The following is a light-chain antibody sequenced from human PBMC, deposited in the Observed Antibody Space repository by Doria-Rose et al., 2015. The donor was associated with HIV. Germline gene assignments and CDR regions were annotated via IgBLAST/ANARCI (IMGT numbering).Light chain of an antibody. J-gene: IGKJ2*01. V-gene: IGKV3-15*01. Sequence: MTQSPATLSVSPGERATLSCRASQGIGSDLAWYQQKPGQATRLLIYRASIRATGIPPRFTGGGSGTECTVTISSLQSEDFAVYFCQQYSQWPPYTLGQGTKLEVK. CDR1: QGIGSD. CDR2: RAS. CDR3: QQYSQWPPYT.